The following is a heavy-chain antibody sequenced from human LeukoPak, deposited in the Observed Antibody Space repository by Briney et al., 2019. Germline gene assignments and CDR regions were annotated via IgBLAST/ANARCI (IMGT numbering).Heavy chain of an antibody. J-gene: IGHJ6*03. V-gene: IGHV3-23*01. D-gene: IGHD2-15*01. CDR1: GFTLRSYV. CDR3: ASTLCSDDNCYFDYYYYMDV. CDR2: ISGSGDST. Sequence: GGSLRLSCVASGFTLRSYVMNWVRQTPGKGLEWVSSISGSGDSTFYADSVKGRFSISRDNSKNTLYLQMNSLRAEDTAVYYCASTLCSDDNCYFDYYYYMDVWGKGTTVTISS.